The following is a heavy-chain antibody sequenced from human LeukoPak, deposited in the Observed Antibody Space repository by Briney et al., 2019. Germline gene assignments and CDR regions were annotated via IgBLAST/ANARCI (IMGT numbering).Heavy chain of an antibody. CDR2: IWYDGSNK. J-gene: IGHJ4*02. D-gene: IGHD1-26*01. V-gene: IGHV3-33*08. Sequence: GGSLRLSCSASGFTFSTYWMSWVRQAPGKGLEWVAFIWYDGSNKYYTDSVKGRFTISRDNSKNTLYLQMNSLRAEDTAVYYCAGDRATSYFDYWGQGALVTISS. CDR1: GFTFSTYW. CDR3: AGDRATSYFDY.